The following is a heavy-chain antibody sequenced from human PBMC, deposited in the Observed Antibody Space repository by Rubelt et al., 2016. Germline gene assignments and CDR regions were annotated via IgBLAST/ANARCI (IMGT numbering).Heavy chain of an antibody. CDR2: IKKDGSEK. J-gene: IGHJ4*02. Sequence: GGSLRLSCAASGFTFNSYWTTWVRKAPGKGLEWVANIKKDGSEKYYVDSVRGRFTISRDNAKNSLYLHMNSLRFEDTAVYYCARERFRSRGYCTSTSCYPDYWGQGILVTVSS. V-gene: IGHV3-7*01. CDR3: ARERFRSRGYCTSTSCYPDY. CDR1: GFTFNSYW. D-gene: IGHD2-2*01.